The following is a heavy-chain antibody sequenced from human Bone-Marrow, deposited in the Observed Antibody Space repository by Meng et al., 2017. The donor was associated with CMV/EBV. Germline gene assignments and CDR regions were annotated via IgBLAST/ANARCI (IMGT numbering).Heavy chain of an antibody. Sequence: GESLKISCAASGFTFSSYAMHWVRQAPGKGLEWVSYISSSGSTIYYADSVKGRFTISRDNAKNSLYLQMNSLRAEDTAVYYCASADVLLSTYFDLWGRGTLVTVSS. CDR2: ISSSGSTI. CDR1: GFTFSSYA. D-gene: IGHD3-10*01. J-gene: IGHJ2*01. V-gene: IGHV3-48*03. CDR3: ASADVLLSTYFDL.